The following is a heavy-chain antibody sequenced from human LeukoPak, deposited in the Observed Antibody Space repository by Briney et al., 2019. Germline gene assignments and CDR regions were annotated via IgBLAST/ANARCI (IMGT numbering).Heavy chain of an antibody. J-gene: IGHJ4*02. CDR3: ASYFDWLSTPPYFDY. CDR2: ISSSSSYI. D-gene: IGHD3-9*01. V-gene: IGHV3-21*01. CDR1: GFTFSSYE. Sequence: PGGSLRLSCAASGFTFSSYEMNWVRQAPGKGLEWVSSISSSSSYIYYADSVKGRFTISRDNAKNSLYLQMNSLRAEDTAVYYCASYFDWLSTPPYFDYWGQGTLVTVSS.